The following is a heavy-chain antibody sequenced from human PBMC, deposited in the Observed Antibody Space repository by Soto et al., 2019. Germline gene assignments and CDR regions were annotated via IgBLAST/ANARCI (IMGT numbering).Heavy chain of an antibody. V-gene: IGHV4-34*01. CDR2: INHSGST. Sequence: PSETLSLTCAVYGGSFSGYYWSWIRQPPGKGLEWIGEINHSGSTNYNPSLKSRVTISVDTSKNQFSLKLSSVTAADTAVYYCVRGSGYIAARPFDYWGQGTLVTVSS. CDR3: VRGSGYIAARPFDY. CDR1: GGSFSGYY. J-gene: IGHJ4*02. D-gene: IGHD6-6*01.